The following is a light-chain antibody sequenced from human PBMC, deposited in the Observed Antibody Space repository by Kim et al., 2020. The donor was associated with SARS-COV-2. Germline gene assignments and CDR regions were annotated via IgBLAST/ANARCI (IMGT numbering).Light chain of an antibody. Sequence: VSPEQTATITCSGDKLGDKYVSWYQQKPGQSPILVMCKDNRRPSGIPERFSGSNSENTATLTISGTQAVDEADYYCQTRDSNTPWVFGGGTQLTVL. V-gene: IGLV3-1*01. CDR3: QTRDSNTPWV. CDR1: KLGDKY. CDR2: KDN. J-gene: IGLJ3*02.